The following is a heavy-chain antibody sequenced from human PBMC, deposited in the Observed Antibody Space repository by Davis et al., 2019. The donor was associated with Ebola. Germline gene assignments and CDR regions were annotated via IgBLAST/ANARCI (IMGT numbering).Heavy chain of an antibody. CDR2: IYYSGIT. Sequence: MPSETLSLTCTVSGGSIISSSSYWGWIRQPPRKGLEWIGSIYYSGITFYTPSLKSRVTISVDRSKNQFSLKLTSVTAADTAVYYCAGYGDYFLGWGQGTLVTVSS. V-gene: IGHV4-39*07. CDR3: AGYGDYFLG. CDR1: GGSIISSSSY. J-gene: IGHJ4*02. D-gene: IGHD4-17*01.